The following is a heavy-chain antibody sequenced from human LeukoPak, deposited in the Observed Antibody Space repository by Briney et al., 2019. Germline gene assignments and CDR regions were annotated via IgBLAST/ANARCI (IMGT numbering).Heavy chain of an antibody. D-gene: IGHD3-22*01. J-gene: IGHJ6*04. CDR2: IYSDDRT. CDR1: GSTVSGNY. Sequence: GGSLRLSCAASGSTVSGNYMSWVRQAPGKGLEWVSVIYSDDRTYYADSVKGRFTISRDNSKNTLYLQMNSLRAEDTAVYYCTRDEDYYDSSGPDVWGKGTTVTVSS. V-gene: IGHV3-53*01. CDR3: TRDEDYYDSSGPDV.